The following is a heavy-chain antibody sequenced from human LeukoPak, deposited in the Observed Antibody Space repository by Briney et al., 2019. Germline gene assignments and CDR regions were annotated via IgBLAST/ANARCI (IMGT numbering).Heavy chain of an antibody. Sequence: GRTLRPSSAASGFTPTSYGIHSVPQAPGKGLEWVAEISKAGSNRYYADSVKGRFTISRDNSKNTLYLQMNSLRAEDTAVYYCAKDRGDSSGYLDAFDSWGQGTMVTVSS. CDR1: GFTPTSYG. CDR3: AKDRGDSSGYLDAFDS. J-gene: IGHJ3*02. D-gene: IGHD3-22*01. V-gene: IGHV3-30*18. CDR2: ISKAGSNR.